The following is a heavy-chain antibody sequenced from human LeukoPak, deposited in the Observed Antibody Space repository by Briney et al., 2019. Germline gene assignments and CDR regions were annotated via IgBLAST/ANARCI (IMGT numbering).Heavy chain of an antibody. D-gene: IGHD2-15*01. CDR3: ARDSSSAYCSGGSCYTGDY. Sequence: GGSLRLSCAASGFTFSSYWMSWVRQAPGKGLEWVANIKQDGSEKYYVDSVKGRFTISRDNAKNSLYLQMNSLRAEDTAVYYCARDSSSAYCSGGSCYTGDYWGQGTLVTVSS. CDR2: IKQDGSEK. J-gene: IGHJ4*02. CDR1: GFTFSSYW. V-gene: IGHV3-7*01.